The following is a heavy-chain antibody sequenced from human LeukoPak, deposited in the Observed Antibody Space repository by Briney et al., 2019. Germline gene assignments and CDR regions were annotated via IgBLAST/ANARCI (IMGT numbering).Heavy chain of an antibody. J-gene: IGHJ3*02. CDR3: ASAKSGYYDITI. V-gene: IGHV3-48*03. Sequence: GGSLRLSCAASGFTFSSYEMNWVRQAPGKGLEWVSYISSSSSTIYYADSVKGRFTISRDNAKNSLYLQMNSLRAEDTAVYHCASAKSGYYDITIWGQGTMVTVSS. CDR1: GFTFSSYE. CDR2: ISSSSSTI. D-gene: IGHD3-22*01.